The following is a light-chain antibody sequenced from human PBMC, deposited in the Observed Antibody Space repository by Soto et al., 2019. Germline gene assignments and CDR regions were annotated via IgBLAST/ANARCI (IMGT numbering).Light chain of an antibody. J-gene: IGKJ1*01. CDR1: QSISSN. V-gene: IGKV3-15*01. CDR3: QQYDYWPRT. CDR2: GVS. Sequence: EVVMTQSPATLSVSPGESATLSCRASQSISSNKLAWYQQKPGQAPSLLLFGVSNRATGIPARFSGSGSGTDFSLTISSLQSEDFAVYYCQQYDYWPRTFGQGTKVDIK.